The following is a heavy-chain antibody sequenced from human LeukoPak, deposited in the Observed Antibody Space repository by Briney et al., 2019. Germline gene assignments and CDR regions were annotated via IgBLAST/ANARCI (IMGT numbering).Heavy chain of an antibody. J-gene: IGHJ4*02. CDR2: ISSSSSYI. CDR3: ARALIGYYFDY. Sequence: GGSLRLSCAASGFTFSSYSMNWVRQAPGKGLEWVSSISSSSSYIHYADSVKGRFTISRDNSKNSLYLQMNSLRAEDTAVYYCARALIGYYFDYWGQGTLVTVSS. V-gene: IGHV3-21*06. CDR1: GFTFSSYS. D-gene: IGHD2-8*01.